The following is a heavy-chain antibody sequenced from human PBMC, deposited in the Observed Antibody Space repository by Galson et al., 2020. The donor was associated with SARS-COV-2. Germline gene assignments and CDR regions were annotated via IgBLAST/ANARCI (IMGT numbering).Heavy chain of an antibody. J-gene: IGHJ4*02. CDR2: ISYDGSNK. D-gene: IGHD6-19*01. CDR1: GFTFSSYG. V-gene: IGHV3-30*18. Sequence: GESLKISCAASGFTFSSYGMHWVRQAPGKGLEWVAVISYDGSNKYYADSVKGRFTISRDNSKNTLYLQMNSLRAEDTAVYYCAKPAQWLAYFDYWGQGTLVTVSS. CDR3: AKPAQWLAYFDY.